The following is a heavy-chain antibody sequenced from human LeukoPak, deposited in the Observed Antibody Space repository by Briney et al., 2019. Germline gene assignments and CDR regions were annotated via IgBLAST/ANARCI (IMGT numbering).Heavy chain of an antibody. V-gene: IGHV4-4*07. CDR3: ARSGYCSSTSCYAVDYFDY. CDR1: GGSISSYY. J-gene: IGHJ4*02. D-gene: IGHD2-2*01. CDR2: IYTSGST. Sequence: PSETLSLTCTVSGGSISSYYWSWIRQPAGKGLEWIGRIYTSGSTNYNPSLKSRVTISVDKSKSQSSLKLSSVTAADTAVYYCARSGYCSSTSCYAVDYFDYWGQGTLVTVSS.